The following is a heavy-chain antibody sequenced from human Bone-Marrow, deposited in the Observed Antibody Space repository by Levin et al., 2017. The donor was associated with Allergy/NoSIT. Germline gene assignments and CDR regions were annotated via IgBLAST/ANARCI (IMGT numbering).Heavy chain of an antibody. J-gene: IGHJ6*02. CDR2: IWYDGSRK. CDR1: GFSLTDYA. Sequence: GESLKISCAASGFSLTDYAMHWVRQAPGKGLEWVALIWYDGSRKNYVDSVKGRFTVSRDTSMNTLYLEMNSLRAEDTAVYYCARAYYYDTSGYYYHGMDVWGQGTTVTVSS. CDR3: ARAYYYDTSGYYYHGMDV. V-gene: IGHV3-33*01. D-gene: IGHD3-22*01.